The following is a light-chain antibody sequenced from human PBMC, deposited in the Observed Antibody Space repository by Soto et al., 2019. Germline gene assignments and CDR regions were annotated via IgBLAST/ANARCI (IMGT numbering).Light chain of an antibody. CDR2: EVS. CDR1: SSDIGRFNY. V-gene: IGLV2-14*01. J-gene: IGLJ3*02. CDR3: CLHTSSNPHV. Sequence: QSALTQPASVSGSPGQSVTISCTGTSSDIGRFNYVSWYQQHPGKVPKLMIYEVSNRPSAVSNRFSGSKSGNTASLTISGLQDEDADDYYCCLHTSSNPHVFGGGTKLTVL.